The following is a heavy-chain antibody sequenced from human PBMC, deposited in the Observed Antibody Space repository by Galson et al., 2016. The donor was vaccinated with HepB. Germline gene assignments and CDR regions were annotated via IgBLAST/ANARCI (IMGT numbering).Heavy chain of an antibody. CDR3: AKDLKSSVAYYFDS. V-gene: IGHV3-30*18. CDR1: GFVFSSYG. Sequence: SLRLSCAVSGFVFSSYGMHWVRQTPGKGLEWMAFTSYDGSNKLYADSVKGRFIISRDNSKNTLYLQMSGLRTEDTAVYYCAKDLKSSVAYYFDSWGQRTLVTVSS. CDR2: TSYDGSNK. J-gene: IGHJ4*02. D-gene: IGHD6-19*01.